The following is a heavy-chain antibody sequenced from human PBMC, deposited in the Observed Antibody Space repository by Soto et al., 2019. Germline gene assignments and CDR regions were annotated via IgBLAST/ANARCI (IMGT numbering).Heavy chain of an antibody. D-gene: IGHD6-13*01. Sequence: GASVKVSCKASGGTFSSYATSWVRQAPGQGLEWMGGIIPIFGTANYAQKFQGRVTITADESTSTAYMELSSLRSEDTAVYYCARYRPLAAPWYYYGMDVWGQGTTVTVSS. CDR1: GGTFSSYA. V-gene: IGHV1-69*13. CDR3: ARYRPLAAPWYYYGMDV. J-gene: IGHJ6*02. CDR2: IIPIFGTA.